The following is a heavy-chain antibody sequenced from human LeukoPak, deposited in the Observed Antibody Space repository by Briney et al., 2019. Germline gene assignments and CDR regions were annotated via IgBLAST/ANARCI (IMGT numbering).Heavy chain of an antibody. V-gene: IGHV1-2*02. J-gene: IGHJ4*02. CDR3: ARAGGRFLEWLSTPNFDY. Sequence: GASVKVSCKASGYTFTGYYMHWVRQAPGQGLEWMGWINPNSGGTNYAQKFQGRVTMTRDTSISTAYMELSRLRSDDTAVYYCARAGGRFLEWLSTPNFDYWGQGTLVTVSS. CDR2: INPNSGGT. D-gene: IGHD3-3*01. CDR1: GYTFTGYY.